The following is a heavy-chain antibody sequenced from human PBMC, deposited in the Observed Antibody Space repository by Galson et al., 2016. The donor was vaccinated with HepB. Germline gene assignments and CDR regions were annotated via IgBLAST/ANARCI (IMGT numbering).Heavy chain of an antibody. CDR3: ARDLSGPDY. V-gene: IGHV3-74*01. CDR1: GFTFRNHQ. CDR2: IEGDGNSP. J-gene: IGHJ4*02. Sequence: SLRLSCAVSGFTFRNHQMHWLRQVPGKGLEWLSRIEGDGNSPIYADSVKGRFTISRAYADNMLYLQMNSLRVEDTAIYYCARDLSGPDYWGPGTLVTVSS.